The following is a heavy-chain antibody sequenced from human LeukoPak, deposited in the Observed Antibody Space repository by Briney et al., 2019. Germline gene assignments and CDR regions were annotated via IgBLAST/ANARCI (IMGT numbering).Heavy chain of an antibody. CDR3: AREREAYYFDY. V-gene: IGHV3-48*03. J-gene: IGHJ4*02. CDR1: GFTFSSYE. Sequence: GGSLRLSCAASGFTFSSYEMNWVRQAPGKGQEWVSYISSSGSTIYYADSVKGRFTISRDNAKNSLYLQMNSLRAEDTAVYYCAREREAYYFDYWGQGTLVTVSS. CDR2: ISSSGSTI.